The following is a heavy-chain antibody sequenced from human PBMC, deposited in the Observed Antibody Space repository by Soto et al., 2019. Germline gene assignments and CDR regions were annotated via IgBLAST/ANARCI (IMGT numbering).Heavy chain of an antibody. CDR3: ARGSNGYHSDY. CDR1: GFTFSSYA. D-gene: IGHD5-12*01. J-gene: IGHJ4*02. CDR2: ISSNGGST. V-gene: IGHV3-64*01. Sequence: EVPLGESGGGLVQPGGSLRLSCAASGFTFSSYAMHWVRQAPGKGLEYVSTISSNGGSTDYANSVKGRFTISRDNSKNTLYLQMGSLRAEDMAVYYCARGSNGYHSDYWGQGTLVTVYS.